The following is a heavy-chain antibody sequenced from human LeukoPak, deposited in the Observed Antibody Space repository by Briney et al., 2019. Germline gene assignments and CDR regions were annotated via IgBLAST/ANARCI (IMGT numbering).Heavy chain of an antibody. J-gene: IGHJ4*02. CDR1: GFTFSNHW. D-gene: IGHD1-26*01. Sequence: GGSLRLSRAASGFTFSNHWMSWVRQAPGKGLEWVANIKQDGSDIYYVDSVKGRFTISRDNAKNSLYLQMNSLRAEDTAVYYCTRSGTYGFNCWGQGTLVTVSS. CDR2: IKQDGSDI. CDR3: TRSGTYGFNC. V-gene: IGHV3-7*01.